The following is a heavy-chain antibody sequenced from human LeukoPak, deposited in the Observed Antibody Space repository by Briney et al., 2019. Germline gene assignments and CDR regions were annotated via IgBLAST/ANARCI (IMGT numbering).Heavy chain of an antibody. V-gene: IGHV4-4*07. CDR1: GGFISRYY. D-gene: IGHD6-13*01. J-gene: IGHJ5*02. CDR2: IYSSRST. Sequence: SETLSLTCTVSGGFISRYYGSWIRQPAEKGLEWSGRIYSSRSTNYNPSLKSRVTMSIDTSKNQFSLKLSSVTAADTAVYYCARSSSWDWFDPWGQGTLVTVSS. CDR3: ARSSSWDWFDP.